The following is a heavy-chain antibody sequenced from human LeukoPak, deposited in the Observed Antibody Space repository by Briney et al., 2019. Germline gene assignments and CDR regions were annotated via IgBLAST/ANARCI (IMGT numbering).Heavy chain of an antibody. D-gene: IGHD4-11*01. V-gene: IGHV1-46*01. CDR1: GYTFINYY. CDR2: INPSAGST. J-gene: IGHJ5*02. Sequence: GASVKVSCKASGYTFINYYMHWVRQAPGQGLEWMGIINPSAGSTTYAQNFQGRVTMTRDTSTNTVYMELNSLGSDDTAVYYCARQRDSNWFDPWGQGTLVTVSS. CDR3: ARQRDSNWFDP.